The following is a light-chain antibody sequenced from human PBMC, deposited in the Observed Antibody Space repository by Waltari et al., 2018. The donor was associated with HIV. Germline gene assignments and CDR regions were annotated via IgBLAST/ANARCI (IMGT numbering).Light chain of an antibody. CDR2: AAS. CDR3: QQSYTTSYS. V-gene: IGKV1-39*01. Sequence: DIQMTQSPSSLAASVGDRVTITCRASQRISNYLNWYQQKPGKAPKLLIYAASTLQSGVPSRFSGSGSGTDFTLTISSLLPEDLATYFCQQSYTTSYSFGQGTKLQIK. CDR1: QRISNY. J-gene: IGKJ2*03.